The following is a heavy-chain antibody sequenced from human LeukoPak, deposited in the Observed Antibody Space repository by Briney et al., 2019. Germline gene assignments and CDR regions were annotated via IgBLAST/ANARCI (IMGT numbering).Heavy chain of an antibody. CDR2: IYSGGQT. CDR1: GFSVSNNY. CDR3: ARGRVGAA. D-gene: IGHD1-26*01. J-gene: IGHJ5*02. Sequence: GGSLRLSCAASGFSVSNNYVTWVRQAPGKGLAWVSVIYSGGQTYYADSVKGRFTISRDNSMNTLYLQMSSLRADDTAVYYCARGRVGAAWGQGTLVTVSS. V-gene: IGHV3-66*01.